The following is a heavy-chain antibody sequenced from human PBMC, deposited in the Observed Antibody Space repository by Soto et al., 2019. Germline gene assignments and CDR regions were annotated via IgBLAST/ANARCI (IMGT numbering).Heavy chain of an antibody. CDR1: GGSISSYY. CDR3: ARASKKVEMDKRTLYYY. Sequence: SETLSLTCTVSGGSISSYYWSWIRQPPGKGLEWIGYIYYSGSTNYNPSLKSRATISVDTSKNQFSLKLSSVTAADTAVYYCARASKKVEMDKRTLYYYWSQGTLVTVSS. D-gene: IGHD2-2*03. J-gene: IGHJ4*02. CDR2: IYYSGST. V-gene: IGHV4-59*01.